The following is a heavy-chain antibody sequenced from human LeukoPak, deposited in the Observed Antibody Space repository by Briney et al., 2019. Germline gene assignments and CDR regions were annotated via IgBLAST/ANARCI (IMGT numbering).Heavy chain of an antibody. D-gene: IGHD1-26*01. V-gene: IGHV3-9*01. Sequence: PGGSLRLSCANSGFTFDDYAMHWVRQAPGKGLEWVSGISWNSGSIGYADSVKGRFTISRDNAKNSLYLQMNSLRAEDTALYYCAKARYSGSYYHPHPFDYWGQGTLVTVSS. J-gene: IGHJ4*02. CDR2: ISWNSGSI. CDR1: GFTFDDYA. CDR3: AKARYSGSYYHPHPFDY.